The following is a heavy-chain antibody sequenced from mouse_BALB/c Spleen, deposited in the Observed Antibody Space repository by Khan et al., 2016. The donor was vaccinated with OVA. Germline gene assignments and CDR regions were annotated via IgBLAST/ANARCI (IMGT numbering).Heavy chain of an antibody. Sequence: QVQLQQSGAELARPGASVKMSCKASGYTFTSYTMHWIKQRPGQALEWIGYIDPSSGYTNYNQNFRDKATLTAEQSSSTAYIQLTSLTSEDSAVQYCARSAFYGRSSYFDYWGPGTTLTVSS. J-gene: IGHJ2*01. CDR3: ARSAFYGRSSYFDY. CDR1: GYTFTSYT. D-gene: IGHD1-1*01. CDR2: IDPSSGYT. V-gene: IGHV1-4*01.